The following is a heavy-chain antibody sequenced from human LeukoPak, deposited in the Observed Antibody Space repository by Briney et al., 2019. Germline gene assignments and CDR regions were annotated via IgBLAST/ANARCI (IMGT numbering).Heavy chain of an antibody. V-gene: IGHV1-69*06. J-gene: IGHJ6*03. Sequence: SVKVSCKASGGTFNSYAISWVRQAPGQGLEWMGGIIPIFGTTNYARKFRGRVTLTADKSTRTAYMELSSLRSDDTAVYYCAREAYPTRFGKSDFWSGYAFAASGFYYYYYYMDVWGKGTTVTVSS. D-gene: IGHD3-3*01. CDR3: AREAYPTRFGKSDFWSGYAFAASGFYYYYYYMDV. CDR1: GGTFNSYA. CDR2: IIPIFGTT.